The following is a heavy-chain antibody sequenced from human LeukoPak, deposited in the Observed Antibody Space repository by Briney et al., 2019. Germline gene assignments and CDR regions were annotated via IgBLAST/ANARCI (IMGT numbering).Heavy chain of an antibody. CDR2: IHPRSGDT. CDR3: ARDLDPRRVTWGYGMDV. V-gene: IGHV1-2*02. Sequence: ASVKVSCKASGYSFTAFYIHWVRQAPGQGLEWMGWIHPRSGDTRYAQKFQGRVTMARDTSISTVYMDLSSLGSDDTAVYYCARDLDPRRVTWGYGMDVWGQGTTVTVSS. CDR1: GYSFTAFY. D-gene: IGHD3/OR15-3a*01. J-gene: IGHJ6*02.